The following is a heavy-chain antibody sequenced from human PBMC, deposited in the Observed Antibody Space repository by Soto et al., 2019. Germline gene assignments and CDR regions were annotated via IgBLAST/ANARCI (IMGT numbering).Heavy chain of an antibody. CDR1: GFTVSSNY. D-gene: IGHD6-19*01. CDR3: ARESRYSSGWYLGAFDI. V-gene: IGHV3-53*01. Sequence: EVQLVESGGGLIQPGGSLRLSCAASGFTVSSNYMSWVRQAPGKGLEWVSVIYSGGSTYYADSVKGRFTISRDNSKNTLYLQMNSLRAEDTAVYYCARESRYSSGWYLGAFDIWGQGTMVTVSS. CDR2: IYSGGST. J-gene: IGHJ3*02.